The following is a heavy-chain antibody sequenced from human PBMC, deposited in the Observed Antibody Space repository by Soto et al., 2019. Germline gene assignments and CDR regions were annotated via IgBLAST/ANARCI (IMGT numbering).Heavy chain of an antibody. D-gene: IGHD3-9*01. J-gene: IGHJ6*02. V-gene: IGHV4-31*03. CDR3: ARDRNYDILTCYFYPNYYYGMDV. CDR1: GGSISSGGYY. CDR2: IYYSGST. Sequence: PSETLSLTCTVSGGSISSGGYYWSWIRQHPGKGLEWIGYIYYSGSTYYNPSLKSRVTISVDTSKNQFSLKLSSVTAADTAVYYCARDRNYDILTCYFYPNYYYGMDVWGQGTTVTVSS.